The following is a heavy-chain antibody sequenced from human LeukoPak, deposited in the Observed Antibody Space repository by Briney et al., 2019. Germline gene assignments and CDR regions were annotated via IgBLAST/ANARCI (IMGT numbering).Heavy chain of an antibody. J-gene: IGHJ4*02. Sequence: ASLKVSCMASGYTFTNYYMHWVRHAPGQGREWMGIINPSGDYAIYANNFQGRVTMTRDTSTTTVYMELSSLRSEDTAVYYCARAQSYYDYWGQGTLVTVS. D-gene: IGHD1-26*01. CDR1: GYTFTNYY. CDR2: INPSGDYA. V-gene: IGHV1-46*01. CDR3: ARAQSYYDY.